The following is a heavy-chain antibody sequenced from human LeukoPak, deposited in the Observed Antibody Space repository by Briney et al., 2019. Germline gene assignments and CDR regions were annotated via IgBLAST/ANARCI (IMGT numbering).Heavy chain of an antibody. J-gene: IGHJ5*02. V-gene: IGHV4-39*01. CDR3: ARQDRTTMVRGTNNLFDP. CDR2: SHYSGST. D-gene: IGHD3-10*01. Sequence: RSSGTLSLTCTVSGGSISSRNYYWGWIRQPPGKGLEWIGSSHYSGSTYYNASLQSRVTITVETSKNQFSLKVSSVTAADTAVYYCARQDRTTMVRGTNNLFDPWGQGTLVTVSS. CDR1: GGSISSRNYY.